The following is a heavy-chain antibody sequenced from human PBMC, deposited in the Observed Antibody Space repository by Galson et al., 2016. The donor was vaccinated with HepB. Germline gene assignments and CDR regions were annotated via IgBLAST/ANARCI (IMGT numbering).Heavy chain of an antibody. CDR3: ARDRGSYCGGDCSDYYFDY. Sequence: SLRLSCAASGFTFSDYYMSWIRQAPGKGLEWVSYISVTSTYTNYADFVKGRLTVSRDNAKNSLYLQMNTLRAEDTAIYYWARDRGSYCGGDCSDYYFDYWGQGTLVTVSS. V-gene: IGHV3-11*06. D-gene: IGHD2-21*02. J-gene: IGHJ4*02. CDR1: GFTFSDYY. CDR2: ISVTSTYT.